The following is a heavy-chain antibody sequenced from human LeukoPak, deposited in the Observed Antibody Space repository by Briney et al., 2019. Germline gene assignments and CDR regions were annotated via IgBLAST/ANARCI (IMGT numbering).Heavy chain of an antibody. CDR1: GGSISSYY. Sequence: SETLSLTCTVSGGSISSYYWTWIRQPPGKGLERIGYIYFSGSTNYNPSLKNRVTFSVDTSKNQFSLNLSSVTAADMAVYYCARGYTSGWSPALDIWGQGTMVTVSS. CDR3: ARGYTSGWSPALDI. D-gene: IGHD6-19*01. J-gene: IGHJ3*02. V-gene: IGHV4-59*01. CDR2: IYFSGST.